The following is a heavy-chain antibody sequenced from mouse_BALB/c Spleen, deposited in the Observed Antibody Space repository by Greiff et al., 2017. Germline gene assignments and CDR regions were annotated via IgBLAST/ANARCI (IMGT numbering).Heavy chain of an antibody. D-gene: IGHD1-1*01. Sequence: VQRVESGPELVKPGASVRISCKASGYTFTSYYIHWVKQRPGQGLEWIGWIYPGNVNTKYNEKFKGKATLTADKSSSTAYMQLSSLTSEDSAVYFCARGGIYYYGSSYAMDYWGQGTSVTVSS. V-gene: IGHV1S56*01. CDR3: ARGGIYYYGSSYAMDY. J-gene: IGHJ4*01. CDR2: IYPGNVNT. CDR1: GYTFTSYY.